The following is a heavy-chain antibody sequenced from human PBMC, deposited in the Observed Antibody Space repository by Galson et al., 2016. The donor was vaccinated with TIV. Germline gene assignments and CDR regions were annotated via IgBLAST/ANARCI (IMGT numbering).Heavy chain of an antibody. J-gene: IGHJ4*02. V-gene: IGHV4-39*01. Sequence: SETLSLTCTVSGDSINSSGHYWGWIRQPPGKGLEWIGTLYYSETTYYNPFLKRRVTMSVDTSKNQFSLQLRSVTAADTAVYYTGRLHDLALLIDYWGQGTLVTVFS. CDR3: GRLHDLALLIDY. CDR2: LYYSETT. CDR1: GDSINSSGHY. D-gene: IGHD2/OR15-2a*01.